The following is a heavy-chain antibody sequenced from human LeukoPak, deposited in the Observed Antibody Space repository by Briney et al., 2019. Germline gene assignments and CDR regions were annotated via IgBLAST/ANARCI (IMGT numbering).Heavy chain of an antibody. D-gene: IGHD3-16*01. Sequence: GGSLRPSCAASGFTFSDYYMSWIRQAPGKGLEWVSYISSSSSYTNYADSVKGRFTISRDNAKNSLYLQMNSLRAEDTAVYYCARKRGRERPTDYWGQGTLVTVSS. CDR1: GFTFSDYY. CDR2: ISSSSSYT. CDR3: ARKRGRERPTDY. V-gene: IGHV3-11*06. J-gene: IGHJ4*02.